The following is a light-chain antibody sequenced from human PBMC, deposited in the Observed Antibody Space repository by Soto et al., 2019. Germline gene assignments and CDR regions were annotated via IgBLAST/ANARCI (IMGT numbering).Light chain of an antibody. CDR2: GAS. V-gene: IGKV3-20*01. CDR1: QSVTSSS. CDR3: QHYGSSQGLT. J-gene: IGKJ4*01. Sequence: EILLTQSPCTLSLSPGERATLFCRASQSVTSSSIAWHQQKPGHAPRLLIYGASSRATGIPDSFSASGSGTDFTLTISRLEYDDSAVYYCQHYGSSQGLTFGGGTKVDIK.